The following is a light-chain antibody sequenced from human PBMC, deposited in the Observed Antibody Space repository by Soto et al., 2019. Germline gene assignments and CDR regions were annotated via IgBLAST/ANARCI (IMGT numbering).Light chain of an antibody. CDR3: QRYNNWPLT. Sequence: DIVMTQSAFTLSLSPGEGATLSCRASQGIGSTLAWYQHKPGQTPRLLIYDASTRATGVPARFSGSGSGTEFTLTINSMQSEDFAVYYCQRYNNWPLTFGGGTKVDIK. CDR1: QGIGST. J-gene: IGKJ4*01. CDR2: DAS. V-gene: IGKV3-15*01.